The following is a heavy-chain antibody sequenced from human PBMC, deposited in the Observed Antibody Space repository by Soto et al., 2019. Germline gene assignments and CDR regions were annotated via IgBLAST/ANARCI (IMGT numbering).Heavy chain of an antibody. CDR2: ISYDGSNK. CDR1: GFTFSSYG. D-gene: IGHD1-20*01. Sequence: GGSLRLSCAASGFTFSSYGMHWVRQAPGKGLEWVAVISYDGSNKYYADSVKGRFTISRDNSKNTLYLQMNSLRAEDTAVYYCAKYKVKRGYYYGMDVWGQGTTVTVSS. V-gene: IGHV3-30*18. J-gene: IGHJ6*02. CDR3: AKYKVKRGYYYGMDV.